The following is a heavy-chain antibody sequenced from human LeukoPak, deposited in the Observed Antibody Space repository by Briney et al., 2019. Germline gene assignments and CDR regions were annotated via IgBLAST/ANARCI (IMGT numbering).Heavy chain of an antibody. CDR2: ISASDDST. Sequence: GGALRLSCEASGFTFSSHAMSWVRQAPGKGLEWVSSISASDDSTSHADSVKGRFTMSRDSSKNTLYLQMNSLRVEDMAVYYCAKGWGVFDYWGQGTLVTVSS. V-gene: IGHV3-23*01. D-gene: IGHD3-10*01. CDR1: GFTFSSHA. J-gene: IGHJ4*02. CDR3: AKGWGVFDY.